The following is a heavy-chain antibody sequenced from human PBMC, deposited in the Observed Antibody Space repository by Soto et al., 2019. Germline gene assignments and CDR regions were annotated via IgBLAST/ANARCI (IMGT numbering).Heavy chain of an antibody. Sequence: EVQLLESGGGLVKPGGSLRLSCAASGFTFSRYGMNWLRQAPGKGLEWVATISSSTRYVYYADSVKGRFSTSRDNAKNILYLEMYALRSEDTAIYYCARDPSEGRVGNWFESWGQGTLVTVSS. V-gene: IGHV3-21*06. CDR1: GFTFSRYG. CDR3: ARDPSEGRVGNWFES. CDR2: ISSSTRYV. J-gene: IGHJ5*01.